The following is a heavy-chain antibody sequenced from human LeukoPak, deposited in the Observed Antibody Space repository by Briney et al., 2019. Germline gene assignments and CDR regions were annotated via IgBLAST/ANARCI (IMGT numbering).Heavy chain of an antibody. CDR1: GYTFRGNY. CDR3: ARDPSSVTLYFFDY. CDR2: IDANNGDT. J-gene: IGHJ4*02. D-gene: IGHD4-11*01. V-gene: IGHV1-2*02. Sequence: GASVKISCKASGYTFRGNYIHWLRQAPGQGHEWVGWIDANNGDTKSAQKFQGRVTMSRDTSISKAYMDLSSLSPDDAAVYYCARDPSSVTLYFFDYWGQGTLVTVSS.